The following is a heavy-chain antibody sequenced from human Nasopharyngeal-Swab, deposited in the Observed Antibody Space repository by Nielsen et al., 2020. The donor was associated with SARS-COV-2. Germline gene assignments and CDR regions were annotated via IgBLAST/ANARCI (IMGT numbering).Heavy chain of an antibody. CDR1: GFIFSASA. J-gene: IGHJ4*02. CDR3: TTDFYFDY. Sequence: GVLKISCAASGFIFSASAIHWVRQASGKGLEWVGRIGDKDHNYATTYGASVQGRFIISRDDSKNTAFLQMDGLKTEDTALYYCTTDFYFDYWGQGALVTVSS. CDR2: IGDKDHNYAT. V-gene: IGHV3-73*01.